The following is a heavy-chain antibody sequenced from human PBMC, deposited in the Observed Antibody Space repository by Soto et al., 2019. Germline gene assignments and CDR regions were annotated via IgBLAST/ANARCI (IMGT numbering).Heavy chain of an antibody. J-gene: IGHJ4*02. Sequence: QVQLQESGPGLVRPSQTLSLTCAVSGDSISSSDYFWSWIRQPPGKGLEWIGYIYYSGNTYFTPSLQSPITIALDASKNHSSRKLTSVTATYTAVYFCAIGAYSISTSFFDSLGQGTLVTVSS. CDR2: IYYSGNT. CDR3: AIGAYSISTSFFDS. D-gene: IGHD4-4*01. V-gene: IGHV4-30-4*01. CDR1: GDSISSSDYF.